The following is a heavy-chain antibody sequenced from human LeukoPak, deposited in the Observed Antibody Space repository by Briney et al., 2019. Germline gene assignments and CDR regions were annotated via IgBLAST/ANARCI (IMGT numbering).Heavy chain of an antibody. V-gene: IGHV3-66*02. D-gene: IGHD3-3*01. CDR3: ARDLWDGTGY. J-gene: IGHJ4*02. Sequence: TGGSLRLSCVASGFSSTYTSWVRQAPGKGLEWVSVIYSGDSTYYADSVRGRFTISRDISKNTVHLQMNSLRPEDTAVYYCARDLWDGTGYWGQGTLVTVAS. CDR2: IYSGDST. CDR1: GFSSTY.